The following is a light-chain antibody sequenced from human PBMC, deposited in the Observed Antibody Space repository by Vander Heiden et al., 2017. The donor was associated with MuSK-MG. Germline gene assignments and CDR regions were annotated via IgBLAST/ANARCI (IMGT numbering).Light chain of an antibody. CDR2: GAS. V-gene: IGKV3-15*01. CDR3: QHYNNWPVT. Sequence: EIVMTQSPATLSVSPGERATLSCRASQCVSSYLAWYQQKPGQAPRLLIYGASTRATNIPASFSGSGSGTEFTLTISSLQSEDFAVYYCQHYNNWPVTFGGGTKVEIK. CDR1: QCVSSY. J-gene: IGKJ4*01.